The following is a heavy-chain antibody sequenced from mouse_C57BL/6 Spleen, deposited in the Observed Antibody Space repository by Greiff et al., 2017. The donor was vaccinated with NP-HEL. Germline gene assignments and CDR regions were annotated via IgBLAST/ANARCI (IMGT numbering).Heavy chain of an antibody. CDR3: ATNWERNAMDY. CDR1: GYAFSSYW. V-gene: IGHV1-80*01. CDR2: IYPGDGDT. Sequence: QVQLQQSGAELVKPGASVKISCKASGYAFSSYWMNWVKQRPGKGLEWIGQIYPGDGDTNYNGKFKGKATLTADKSSSTAYMQLSSLTSEDSAVYFCATNWERNAMDYWGQGTSVTVSS. D-gene: IGHD4-1*01. J-gene: IGHJ4*01.